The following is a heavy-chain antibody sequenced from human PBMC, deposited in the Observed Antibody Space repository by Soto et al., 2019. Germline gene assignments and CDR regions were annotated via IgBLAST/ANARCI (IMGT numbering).Heavy chain of an antibody. V-gene: IGHV1-18*01. CDR2: ISAYNGNT. CDR3: ARTWYSSGWYDAFDI. CDR1: GYTFTSYG. D-gene: IGHD6-19*01. Sequence: PSVKVSCKASGYTFTSYGISWVRQAPGQGLEWMGWISAYNGNTNYAQKLQGRVTMTTDTSTSTAYMELRSLRSDDTAVYYCARTWYSSGWYDAFDIWGQGTMVTVSS. J-gene: IGHJ3*02.